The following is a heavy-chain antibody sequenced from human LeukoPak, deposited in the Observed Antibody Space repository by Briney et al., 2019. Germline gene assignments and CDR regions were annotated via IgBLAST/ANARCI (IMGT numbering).Heavy chain of an antibody. Sequence: SETLSLTCTVSSVSITSYHWSWIRQSAGKGLEWIGRVHASGNSNYNPSLKSRVTMSVDTSKNQFSLKLTSVTAADTAFYYCARDGLYSYGYSYFDYWGQGTLVTVSA. CDR1: SVSITSYH. CDR2: VHASGNS. V-gene: IGHV4-4*07. D-gene: IGHD5-18*01. J-gene: IGHJ4*02. CDR3: ARDGLYSYGYSYFDY.